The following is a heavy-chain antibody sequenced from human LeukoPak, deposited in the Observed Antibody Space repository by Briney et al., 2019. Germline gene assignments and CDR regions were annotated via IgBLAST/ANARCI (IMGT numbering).Heavy chain of an antibody. J-gene: IGHJ5*02. CDR1: GGSISSGGYY. D-gene: IGHD3-10*01. CDR3: ARAGITMVRGVTHNWFDP. CDR2: IYYSGST. V-gene: IGHV4-31*03. Sequence: SQTLSLTCTVSGGSISSGGYYRSWIRQHPGKGLEWIGYIYYSGSTYYNPSLKSRVTISVDTSKNQFSLKLSSVTAADTAVYYCARAGITMVRGVTHNWFDPWGQGTLVTVSS.